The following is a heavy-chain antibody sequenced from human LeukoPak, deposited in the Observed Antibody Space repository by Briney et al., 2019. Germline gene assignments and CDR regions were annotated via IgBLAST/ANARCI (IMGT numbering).Heavy chain of an antibody. J-gene: IGHJ5*02. CDR2: IYTSGIT. V-gene: IGHV4-4*07. CDR3: ATEFYDFLSGESWFDP. CDR1: GGSISSYF. Sequence: SETLSLTCTVSGGSISSYFWSWIRQPAGKGLEWIGRIYTSGITNSNPSLKSRVTMSLDTSKNQFSLNLTSVTAADTAVYYCATEFYDFLSGESWFDPWGQGALVTVS. D-gene: IGHD3-9*01.